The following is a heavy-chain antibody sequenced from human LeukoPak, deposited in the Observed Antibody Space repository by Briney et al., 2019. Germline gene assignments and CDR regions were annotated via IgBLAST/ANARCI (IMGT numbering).Heavy chain of an antibody. V-gene: IGHV4-59*12. D-gene: IGHD3-9*01. CDR3: ARVLQHYDILTGYLNWFDP. Sequence: SETLSLTCTVPGGSISSYYWSWIRQPPGKGLEWIGYIYYSGSTNYNPSLKSRVTISVDKSKNQFSLKLSSVTAADTAVYYCARVLQHYDILTGYLNWFDPWGQGTLVTVSS. CDR2: IYYSGST. J-gene: IGHJ5*02. CDR1: GGSISSYY.